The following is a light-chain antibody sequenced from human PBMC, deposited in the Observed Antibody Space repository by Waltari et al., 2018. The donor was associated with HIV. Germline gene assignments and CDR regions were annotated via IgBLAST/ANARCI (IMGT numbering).Light chain of an antibody. CDR3: QQYDDWPRT. V-gene: IGKV3-15*01. CDR2: GAS. CDR1: QSVSSN. J-gene: IGKJ1*01. Sequence: EKVMTQSPATLSVSPGERVTLSCRASQSVSSNLAWFQQKPGQAPRLLIYGASSRATGAPARFTGSGSGTEFTLTISSLQSEDLAVYYCQQYDDWPRTFGQGTKVEIK.